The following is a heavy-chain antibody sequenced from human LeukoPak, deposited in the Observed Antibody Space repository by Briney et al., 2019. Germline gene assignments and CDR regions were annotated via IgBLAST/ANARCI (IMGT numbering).Heavy chain of an antibody. CDR3: ARDKPPSGFYGSGSYVAGTGI. CDR1: GGSISRYY. D-gene: IGHD3-10*01. Sequence: SETLSLTCTVSGGSISRYYWSWIRQPPGKGLEWIGYIYYSGSTNYNPSLKSRVTISVDTSKNQFSLKLSSVTAADTAVYYCARDKPPSGFYGSGSYVAGTGIWGQGTMVTVSS. CDR2: IYYSGST. V-gene: IGHV4-59*01. J-gene: IGHJ3*02.